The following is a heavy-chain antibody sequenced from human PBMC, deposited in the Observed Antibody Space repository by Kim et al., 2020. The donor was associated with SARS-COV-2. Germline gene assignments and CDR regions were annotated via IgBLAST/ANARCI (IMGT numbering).Heavy chain of an antibody. Sequence: SETLSLTCTVSGCSISSSSYYWGWIRQPPGKGLEWIGSIYYSGSTYYNPSLKSRVTISVDTSKNQFSLKLSSVTAADTAVYYCATQDIVVVPAQIGYWGQGTLVTVSS. V-gene: IGHV4-39*01. D-gene: IGHD2-2*01. J-gene: IGHJ4*02. CDR2: IYYSGST. CDR3: ATQDIVVVPAQIGY. CDR1: GCSISSSSYY.